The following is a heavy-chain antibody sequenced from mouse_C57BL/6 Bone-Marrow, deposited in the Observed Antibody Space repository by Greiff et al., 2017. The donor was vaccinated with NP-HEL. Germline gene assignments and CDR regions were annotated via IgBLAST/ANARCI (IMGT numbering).Heavy chain of an antibody. J-gene: IGHJ2*01. V-gene: IGHV1-54*01. Sequence: VQLQESGAELVRPGSSVKVSCKASGYAFTNYLIEWVKQRPGQGLGWIGVINPGSGCTNYNEKFKGKATLTADKSSSTAYMQLSSLTSEDSAVYFSARSLDPGGFDYWGQGTTLTVSS. CDR3: ARSLDPGGFDY. CDR2: INPGSGCT. CDR1: GYAFTNYL.